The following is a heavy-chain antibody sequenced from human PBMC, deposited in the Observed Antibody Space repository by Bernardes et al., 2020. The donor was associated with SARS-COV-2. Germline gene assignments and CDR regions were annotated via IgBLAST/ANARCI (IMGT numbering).Heavy chain of an antibody. CDR2: IYWNDDE. D-gene: IGHD2-8*02. V-gene: IGHV2-5*01. CDR1: GFSLSTIGVG. Sequence: SGPTLVKPTQTLTLTCTFSGFSLSTIGVGVGWIRQPPGKALEWLSLIYWNDDERYSPSLKSRLTIAKDTSKNQVVLTMTNMDPVDTATYYCAHSPLGSCAGTACSTGPFDIWGQGTLYTVSS. CDR3: AHSPLGSCAGTACSTGPFDI. J-gene: IGHJ3*02.